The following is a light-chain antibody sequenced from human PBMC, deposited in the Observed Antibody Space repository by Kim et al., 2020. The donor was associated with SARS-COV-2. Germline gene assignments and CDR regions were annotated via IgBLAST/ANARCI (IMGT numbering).Light chain of an antibody. CDR1: QDISHS. V-gene: IGKV1-NL1*01. CDR3: QQYFSTPPGT. CDR2: SAS. J-gene: IGKJ1*01. Sequence: FGGDRVTITCRASQDISHSLAWYQQKPGRPPKLLLSSASRLGGGVPSRFSGSGSGTDFTLTVTSLQPEDTATYYCQQYFSTPPGTFGQGTKVDIK.